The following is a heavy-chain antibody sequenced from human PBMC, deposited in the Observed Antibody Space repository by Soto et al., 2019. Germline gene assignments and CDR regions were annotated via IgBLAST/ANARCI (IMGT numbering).Heavy chain of an antibody. Sequence: GSLRLSCAASGFTFSHYAMNWVRQAPGKGLEWISTISDRDGSTYYADSVKGRFTVSRDNFNNMVYLQMNSLRAEDTGAYYCAQALRDTYMGGLWGQGTLVTVSS. CDR2: ISDRDGST. J-gene: IGHJ4*02. D-gene: IGHD2-21*01. V-gene: IGHV3-23*01. CDR3: AQALRDTYMGGL. CDR1: GFTFSHYA.